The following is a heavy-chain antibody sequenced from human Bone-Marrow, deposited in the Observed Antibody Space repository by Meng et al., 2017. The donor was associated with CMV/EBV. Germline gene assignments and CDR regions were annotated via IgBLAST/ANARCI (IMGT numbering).Heavy chain of an antibody. V-gene: IGHV3-23*01. Sequence: SGFTFSSYAMSWVRQTPGQGLEWVSAIFGSGGGTDYADSVKGRFTISRDNSKNTLYLQMNSLRVEDTAVYYCAKDYYGSGQGRYDYWGQGTLVTVSS. D-gene: IGHD3-10*01. CDR2: IFGSGGGT. CDR1: GFTFSSYA. J-gene: IGHJ4*02. CDR3: AKDYYGSGQGRYDY.